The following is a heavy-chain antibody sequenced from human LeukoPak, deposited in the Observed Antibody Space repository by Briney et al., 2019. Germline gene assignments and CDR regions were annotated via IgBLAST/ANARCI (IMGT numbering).Heavy chain of an antibody. J-gene: IGHJ4*02. CDR2: ISSSGSTI. CDR1: GFTFSSYE. V-gene: IGHV3-48*03. D-gene: IGHD2-21*01. CDR3: AKAPVTTCRGAYCYPFDY. Sequence: GGSLRLSCAASGFTFSSYEMNWVRQAPGKGLEWVSYISSSGSTIYYADSVKGRFTISRDNAKNSLYLQMNSLRAEDAAVYYCAKAPVTTCRGAYCYPFDYWGQGTLVTVSS.